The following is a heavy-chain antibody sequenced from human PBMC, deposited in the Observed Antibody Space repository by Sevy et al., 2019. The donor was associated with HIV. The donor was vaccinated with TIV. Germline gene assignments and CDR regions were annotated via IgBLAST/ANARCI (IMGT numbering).Heavy chain of an antibody. Sequence: GGSLRLSCAASGFKFDNYDFSWVRQAPGKGLEWVSGFSGTDGSGTDGTTYYTDSVKGRFIISRDNSKNTLYLEMNSLGVDDTAVYYCAKAARYSSVWYSTGKPFDYWGQGTLVTVSS. CDR1: GFKFDNYD. J-gene: IGHJ4*02. CDR3: AKAARYSSVWYSTGKPFDY. V-gene: IGHV3-23*01. CDR2: FSGTDGSGTDGTT. D-gene: IGHD6-13*01.